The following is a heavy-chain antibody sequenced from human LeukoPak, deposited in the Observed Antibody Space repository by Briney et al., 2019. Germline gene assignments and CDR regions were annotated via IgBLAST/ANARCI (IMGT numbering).Heavy chain of an antibody. CDR2: IYRDGDA. J-gene: IGHJ4*02. D-gene: IGHD6-6*01. Sequence: SETLSLTCNVSYYSISRGHYWGWIRQPPGKGLEWIGSIYRDGDATYNPSLKSRVTTSVDTSKNQFSLKLSSVTAADTAVYYCARGREQLVHPYYFDYWGQGTLVTVSS. CDR3: ARGREQLVHPYYFDY. CDR1: YYSISRGHY. V-gene: IGHV4-38-2*02.